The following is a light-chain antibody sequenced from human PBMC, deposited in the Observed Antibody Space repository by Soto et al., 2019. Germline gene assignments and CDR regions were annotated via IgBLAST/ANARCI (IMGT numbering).Light chain of an antibody. CDR3: QQYMNWPPKT. Sequence: EAVMTQSPATLSVSPGEQATLSCRASQSVGTNVAWYQQKPGQAPRLLISSASTRATGIPARFSGTRSGTEFTLSISSLESEDFAIYYCQQYMNWPPKTFGQGTRVVIK. CDR2: SAS. V-gene: IGKV3-15*01. J-gene: IGKJ1*01. CDR1: QSVGTN.